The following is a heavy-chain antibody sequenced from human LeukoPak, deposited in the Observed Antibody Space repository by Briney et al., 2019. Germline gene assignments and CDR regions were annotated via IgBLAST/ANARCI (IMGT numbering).Heavy chain of an antibody. J-gene: IGHJ5*02. CDR3: ARGGANCSGGRCPLNWFDP. D-gene: IGHD2-15*01. Sequence: GASVKVSCKASGYTFTNHGITWVRQAPGQGLEWMGWISAYNGNTNYAQKLQGRVTMTIDKTTSTAYMELRSLRSDDTAVYYCARGGANCSGGRCPLNWFDPWGQGTPVTVSS. CDR1: GYTFTNHG. V-gene: IGHV1-18*01. CDR2: ISAYNGNT.